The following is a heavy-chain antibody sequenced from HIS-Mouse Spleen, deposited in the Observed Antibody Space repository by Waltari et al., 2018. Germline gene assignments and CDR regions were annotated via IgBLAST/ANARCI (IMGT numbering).Heavy chain of an antibody. D-gene: IGHD3-3*01. CDR2: IYYSGST. CDR1: GGSISTGGYY. J-gene: IGHJ5*02. Sequence: QVQLQESGPGLVKPSQTPSPTCTVSGGSISTGGYYWSWIRLHPGRGLEWIGYIYYSGSTYYNPSLKSRVTISVDTSKNQFSLKLSSVTAADTAVYYCARSPYYDFWSGYSDNWFDPWGQGTLVTVSS. V-gene: IGHV4-31*03. CDR3: ARSPYYDFWSGYSDNWFDP.